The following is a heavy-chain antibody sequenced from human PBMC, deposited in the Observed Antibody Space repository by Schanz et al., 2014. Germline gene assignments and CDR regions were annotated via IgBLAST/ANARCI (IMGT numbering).Heavy chain of an antibody. Sequence: VQLEQSGAEVKKPGSSVKVSCKASGGTFSSFGINWVRQAPGQGLEWMGRIIPSLGLAKYEQKFQDKVTITADTSTTTAYMELSGLRSEDTAVYYCARSGSSNWYFFDYWGQGSLVTVSP. V-gene: IGHV1-69*02. CDR1: GGTFSSFG. CDR2: IIPSLGLA. D-gene: IGHD6-13*01. J-gene: IGHJ4*02. CDR3: ARSGSSNWYFFDY.